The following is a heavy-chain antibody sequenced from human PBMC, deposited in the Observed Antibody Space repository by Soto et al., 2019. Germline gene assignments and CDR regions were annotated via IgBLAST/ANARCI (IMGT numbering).Heavy chain of an antibody. V-gene: IGHV4-31*01. CDR3: ARGGDTTKVDF. CDR1: GDSISSGGYR. D-gene: IGHD3-16*01. CDR2: MYNSGST. J-gene: IGHJ4*02. Sequence: QVQLQESGPGLVKPSQTLSLTCTVSGDSISSGGYRWSWIRQHPGEGLEWIGFMYNSGSTSYNPSLKGQATISVATSTNQFSLNLRSVTAADTAVYYCARGGDTTKVDFWGQGTLVTVSS.